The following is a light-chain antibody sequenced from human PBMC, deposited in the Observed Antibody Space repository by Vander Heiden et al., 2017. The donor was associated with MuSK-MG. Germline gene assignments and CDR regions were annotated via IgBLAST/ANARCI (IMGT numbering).Light chain of an antibody. V-gene: IGKV3-20*01. CDR1: QSIKSNH. CDR2: GAS. Sequence: EIVLTQSPGTLSLSPGERVTLSGRASQSIKSNHLAWYQQQAGQAPRLLIYGASTRATGIPDRFSGSGSATDFTLPISGLEPEDFAVYFCQQYGATRLTFGQGTKVEIK. J-gene: IGKJ1*01. CDR3: QQYGATRLT.